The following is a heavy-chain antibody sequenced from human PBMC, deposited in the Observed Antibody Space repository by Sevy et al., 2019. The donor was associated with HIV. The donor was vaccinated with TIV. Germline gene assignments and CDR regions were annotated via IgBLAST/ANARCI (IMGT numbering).Heavy chain of an antibody. Sequence: GGSLRLSCAASGFTFSSYDMHWVRQAPGKGLEWVAVISYDGRGKHYADSVKGRFTISRDNAKNTLYLQMNSLRVEDSAVFHCAAVALTFGGDPYENHHFMDVWGRGTRVTVSS. CDR2: ISYDGRGK. CDR3: AAVALTFGGDPYENHHFMDV. V-gene: IGHV3-30*03. CDR1: GFTFSSYD. J-gene: IGHJ6*03. D-gene: IGHD3-16*01.